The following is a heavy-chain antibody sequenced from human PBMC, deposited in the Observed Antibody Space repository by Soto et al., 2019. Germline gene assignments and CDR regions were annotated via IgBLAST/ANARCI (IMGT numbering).Heavy chain of an antibody. D-gene: IGHD4-17*01. J-gene: IGHJ4*02. CDR1: GFIFSNYA. CDR3: AKTPLRTGPFDY. CDR2: ISGSGSST. V-gene: IGHV3-23*01. Sequence: EVQLLDSGGGLVQPGVSLKLSCAASGFIFSNYAMSWVRQAPGKGLEWVSTISGSGSSTYYADSVKGRFTISRDNSQSMLYLQNGLRAEDTAFYYCAKTPLRTGPFDYWGQGTLVTVSS.